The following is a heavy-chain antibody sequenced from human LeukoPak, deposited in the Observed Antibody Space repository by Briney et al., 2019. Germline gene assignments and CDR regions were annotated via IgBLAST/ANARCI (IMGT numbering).Heavy chain of an antibody. CDR3: AREMNYGDYFDY. Sequence: GRSLRLSCAASGFTFSTYVMHWVRQAPGKGLEWVAVIWYDGSKKDYADSVKGRFTISRDNSKNTLYLQMNSLRAEDTAVYYCAREMNYGDYFDYWGQGTLVIVSS. D-gene: IGHD4-17*01. CDR2: IWYDGSKK. V-gene: IGHV3-33*01. CDR1: GFTFSTYV. J-gene: IGHJ4*02.